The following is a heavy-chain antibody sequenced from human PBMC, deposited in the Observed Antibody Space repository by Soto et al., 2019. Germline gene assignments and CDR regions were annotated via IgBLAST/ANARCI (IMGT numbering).Heavy chain of an antibody. Sequence: QVQLVQSGAEVKKPGASVKVSCKASGYTFTSYGFIWVRQAPGQGLEWMGWISAYNGNTNYAQKIQARGTMTTDTSTSAGYMELRCLRFVGTAGDYCAWGAYWDYGMDVWGQGTTVTVSS. D-gene: IGHD1-26*01. J-gene: IGHJ6*02. CDR1: GYTFTSYG. CDR2: ISAYNGNT. CDR3: AWGAYWDYGMDV. V-gene: IGHV1-18*01.